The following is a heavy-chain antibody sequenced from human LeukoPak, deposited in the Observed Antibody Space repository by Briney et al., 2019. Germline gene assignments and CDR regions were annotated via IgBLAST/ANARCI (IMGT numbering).Heavy chain of an antibody. D-gene: IGHD5-24*01. CDR1: GYSFTDYD. V-gene: IGHV1-8*01. J-gene: IGHJ4*02. Sequence: ASVKVSCKTSGYSFTDYDIHWVRQATGQGLEWMGWMNPKTDNTEYAQKFQGRVTLTWTTSISTAYMELSSLKSEDTAVYFCARVPRRDGYNFWRYFDYWGQGTLVTVSS. CDR3: ARVPRRDGYNFWRYFDY. CDR2: MNPKTDNT.